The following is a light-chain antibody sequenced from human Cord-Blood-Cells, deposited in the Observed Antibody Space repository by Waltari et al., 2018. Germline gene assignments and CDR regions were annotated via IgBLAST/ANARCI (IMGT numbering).Light chain of an antibody. CDR3: NSRDSSGNHVV. CDR1: SLRSYY. J-gene: IGLJ2*01. Sequence: SSELTQDPAVSVALGQTVRITCQGDSLRSYYASWYQQKPGQDPVLVIYGKNNRPSGIPDRFSGASSGNTGSLTITGAEAEDEADYYCNSRDSSGNHVVFGGGTKLTVL. V-gene: IGLV3-19*01. CDR2: GKN.